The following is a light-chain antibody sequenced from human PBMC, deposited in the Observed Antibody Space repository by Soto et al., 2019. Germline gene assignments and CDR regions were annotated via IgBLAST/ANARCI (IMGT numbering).Light chain of an antibody. CDR2: TAS. CDR1: QSINIW. Sequence: SQMTQYPSNLSASVAGRFSITCRARQSINIWLAWYHQKPGKAPNLLIYTASSLQSGVPSRFSGSGSGTDFTLTINGLQPEDFAVHYCQQYNNRRLDTLGHGTKVDVK. CDR3: QQYNNRRLDT. V-gene: IGKV1-5*01. J-gene: IGKJ3*01.